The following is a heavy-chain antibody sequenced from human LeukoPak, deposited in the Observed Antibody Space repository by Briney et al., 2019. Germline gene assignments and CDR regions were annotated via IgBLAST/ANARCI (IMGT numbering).Heavy chain of an antibody. J-gene: IGHJ4*02. Sequence: GGSLRLSCVASGFTFSGSAMHWVRQASGKGLEWVGRIRSKANSYATAYAASVKGRFTISRDDSKNTAYLQMNSLKTEDTAVYYCTRLGTVTRPDYFDYWGQGTLVTVSS. CDR3: TRLGTVTRPDYFDY. CDR2: IRSKANSYAT. V-gene: IGHV3-73*01. CDR1: GFTFSGSA. D-gene: IGHD4-17*01.